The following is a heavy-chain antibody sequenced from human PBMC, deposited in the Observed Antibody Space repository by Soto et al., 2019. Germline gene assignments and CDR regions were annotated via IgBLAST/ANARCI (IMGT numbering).Heavy chain of an antibody. CDR3: VRNGWYALDI. CDR2: AYHSGRA. V-gene: IGHV4-4*02. D-gene: IGHD6-19*01. J-gene: IGHJ3*02. Sequence: SETLSLTCDVSGDSISSDKWWSWVRQSPGKGLEWIGEAYHSGRAHYNPSLNSRVTISVDYSKNQFTLKLSSVTAADTAVYYCVRNGWYALDIWGQGTLVT. CDR1: GDSISSDKW.